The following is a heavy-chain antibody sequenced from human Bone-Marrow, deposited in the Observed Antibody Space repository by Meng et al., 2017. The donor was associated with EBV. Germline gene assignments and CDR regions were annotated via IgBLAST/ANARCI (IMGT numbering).Heavy chain of an antibody. D-gene: IGHD3-10*01. J-gene: IGHJ4*02. CDR1: GGSISSSNW. Sequence: QVQLQELCPGLVQPSGLLSLTCCCSGGSISSSNWWSWVRQPPGKGLEWIGAIDHSGSTNYNPSLKSRVTISIDKSKNQFSLKLSSVTAADTAVYYCARDISGTIDYWGQGTLVTVSS. V-gene: IGHV4-4*02. CDR3: ARDISGTIDY. CDR2: IDHSGST.